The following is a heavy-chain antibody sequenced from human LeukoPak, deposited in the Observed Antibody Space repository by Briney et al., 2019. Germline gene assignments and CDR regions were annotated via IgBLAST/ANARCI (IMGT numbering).Heavy chain of an antibody. CDR3: ARDPNSSGWYTVWFDP. Sequence: GGSLRLSCAASGFTFSSYWMSWVRQAPGKGLEWVANIKQDGSEKYYVYSVKGRFTISRDNAKNSLYLQMNSLRAEDTAVYYCARDPNSSGWYTVWFDPWGQGTLVTVSS. CDR2: IKQDGSEK. D-gene: IGHD6-19*01. J-gene: IGHJ5*02. CDR1: GFTFSSYW. V-gene: IGHV3-7*01.